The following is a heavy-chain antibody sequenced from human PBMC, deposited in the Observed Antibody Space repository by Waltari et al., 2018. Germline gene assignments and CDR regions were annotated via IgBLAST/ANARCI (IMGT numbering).Heavy chain of an antibody. CDR3: ARKRIIAVADYGMDV. Sequence: EVQLVESGGGLVQPGGSLRLSCAASGFTFSSYSMIWVRQAPGKGLEWVSYISSSSSTIYYADSVKGRFTISRDNAKNSLYLQMNSLRAEDTAVYYCARKRIIAVADYGMDVWGQGTTVTVSS. CDR2: ISSSSSTI. D-gene: IGHD6-19*01. V-gene: IGHV3-48*01. CDR1: GFTFSSYS. J-gene: IGHJ6*02.